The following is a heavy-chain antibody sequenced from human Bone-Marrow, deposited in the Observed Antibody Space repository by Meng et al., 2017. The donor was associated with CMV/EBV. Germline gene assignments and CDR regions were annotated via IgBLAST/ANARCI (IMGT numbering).Heavy chain of an antibody. CDR1: GFTFSSYW. D-gene: IGHD3-22*01. CDR3: ARDRHYYDSSGYYIVY. CDR2: IKQDGSEK. Sequence: SCAASGFTFSSYWMSWVRQAPGKGLEWVANIKQDGSEKYYVDSVKGRFTISRDNAKNSLYLQMNSLRAEDTAVYYCARDRHYYDSSGYYIVYWGQGTLVTVSS. J-gene: IGHJ4*02. V-gene: IGHV3-7*01.